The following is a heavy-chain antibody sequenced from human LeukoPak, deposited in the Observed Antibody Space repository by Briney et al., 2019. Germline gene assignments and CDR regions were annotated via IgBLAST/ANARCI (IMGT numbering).Heavy chain of an antibody. V-gene: IGHV4-61*02. CDR3: ARGVTVTTYYFHC. Sequence: SETLSLTCTVSGGSISSGSYYWSWIRQPAGKGLEWIGRIYTSGSTNYNPSLKSRVTMSVDTSKNQFSLKLSSVTAADTAVYYCARGVTVTTYYFHCWGQGTLVTVSS. CDR1: GGSISSGSYY. J-gene: IGHJ4*02. D-gene: IGHD4-11*01. CDR2: IYTSGST.